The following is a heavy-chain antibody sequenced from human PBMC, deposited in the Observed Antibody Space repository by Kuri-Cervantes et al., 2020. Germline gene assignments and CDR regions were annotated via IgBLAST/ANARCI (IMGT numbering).Heavy chain of an antibody. Sequence: SLKISCAASGFTFDDYAMHWVRQAPGKGLEWVSGISWNSGSIGYADSVKGRFTISRDNAKNSLYLRMNSLRAEDTAVYYCAKALYFDWLSYGYYFNYWGQGTLVTVSS. J-gene: IGHJ4*02. CDR1: GFTFDDYA. CDR2: ISWNSGSI. CDR3: AKALYFDWLSYGYYFNY. D-gene: IGHD3-9*01. V-gene: IGHV3-9*01.